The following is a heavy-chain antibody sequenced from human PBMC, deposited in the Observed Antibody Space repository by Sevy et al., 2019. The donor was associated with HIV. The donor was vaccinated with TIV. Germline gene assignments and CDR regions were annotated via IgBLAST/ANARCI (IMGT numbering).Heavy chain of an antibody. CDR1: GFTFSDYY. V-gene: IGHV3-11*06. J-gene: IGHJ6*02. CDR2: ISSSSSYT. CDR3: ARDQNGDYVDYGMDV. Sequence: LSLTCAASGFTFSDYYMSWIRQAPGKGLEWVSYISSSSSYTNYADSVKGRFTISRDNAKNSLYLQMNSLRAEDTAVYYCARDQNGDYVDYGMDVWGQGTTVTVSS. D-gene: IGHD4-17*01.